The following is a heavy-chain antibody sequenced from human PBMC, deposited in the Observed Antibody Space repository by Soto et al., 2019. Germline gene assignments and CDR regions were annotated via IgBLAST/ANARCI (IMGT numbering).Heavy chain of an antibody. CDR2: INHSGST. CDR3: ASPGIAALQSFDY. J-gene: IGHJ4*02. CDR1: GGSFSGYY. Sequence: QVQLQQWGAGLLKPSETLSLTCAVYGGSFSGYYWSWIRQPPGKGLEWIGEINHSGSTNYNPSLKSRVTISVDTSKNQFSLKLSSVTAADTAVYYCASPGIAALQSFDYWGQGTLVTVSS. D-gene: IGHD6-13*01. V-gene: IGHV4-34*01.